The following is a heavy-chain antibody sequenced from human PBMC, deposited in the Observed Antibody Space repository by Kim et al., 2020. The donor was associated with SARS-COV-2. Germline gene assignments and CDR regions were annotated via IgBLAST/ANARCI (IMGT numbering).Heavy chain of an antibody. CDR2: NK. D-gene: IGHD6-13*01. CDR3: ARANAAALLDY. V-gene: IGHV3-30*01. J-gene: IGHJ4*02. Sequence: NKYYADTVKGRFTISRDNSKNTLYLQMNSLRAEDTGVYYCARANAAALLDYWGQGTLVTVSS.